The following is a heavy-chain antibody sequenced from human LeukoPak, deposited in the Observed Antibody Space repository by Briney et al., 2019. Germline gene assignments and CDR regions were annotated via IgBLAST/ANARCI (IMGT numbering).Heavy chain of an antibody. V-gene: IGHV3-21*01. CDR1: GFTFSSYS. CDR3: ARRTRSQDFDY. CDR2: ISTSSSYI. J-gene: IGHJ4*02. D-gene: IGHD2-15*01. Sequence: GGSLRLSCAASGFTFSSYSMNWVRQAPGKGLEWVSSISTSSSYIHYADSVKGRFTISRDNAKNSLFLQMNSLRAEDTAVYYCARRTRSQDFDYWGQGTLVTVSS.